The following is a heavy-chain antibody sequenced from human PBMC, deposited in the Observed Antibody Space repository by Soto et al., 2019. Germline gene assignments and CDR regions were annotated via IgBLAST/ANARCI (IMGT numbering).Heavy chain of an antibody. J-gene: IGHJ6*02. CDR1: GFVFRNLT. CDR3: AKIMIQGVLVDALDV. D-gene: IGHD3-10*01. CDR2: ISFNGGVI. Sequence: DVQLLESGGGVVQPGGSLRLSCAASGFVFRNLTMNWVRQAPGKGLEYVAIISFNGGVIFDADSVRGRFTISRDNAKNILYLDMTNLRPEDSGVYYCAKIMIQGVLVDALDVCGRGTTVTVS. V-gene: IGHV3-23*01.